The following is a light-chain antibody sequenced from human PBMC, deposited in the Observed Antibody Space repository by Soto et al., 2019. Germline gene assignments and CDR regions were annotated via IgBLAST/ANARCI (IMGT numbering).Light chain of an antibody. CDR3: QRYDTTPT. Sequence: IVLTQSPGTLSLSAGERATLSCRASQSVSSNYLVWYQQKPGQAPTVLIYGASNRATGIPDRFSGSGSGTDFTLTISRLDPEYFAVYYCQRYDTTPTFGQGTKVEMK. CDR1: QSVSSNY. J-gene: IGKJ1*01. V-gene: IGKV3-20*01. CDR2: GAS.